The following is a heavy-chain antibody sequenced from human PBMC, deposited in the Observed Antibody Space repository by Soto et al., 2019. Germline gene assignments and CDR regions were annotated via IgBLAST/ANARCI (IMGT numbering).Heavy chain of an antibody. V-gene: IGHV3-74*01. CDR3: VGGRDGWSGRGV. CDR1: GFTFTRHW. D-gene: IGHD3-3*01. J-gene: IGHJ6*02. CDR2: VSQSGGVT. Sequence: EVQLVESGGGLVKPGGSLSLSCAASGFTFTRHWMYWIRQTPGKGLVWVSRVSQSGGVTYYEDSVKGRFTMSRDNAKNTVYLQMNRLRAEGTGECYCVGGRDGWSGRGVWGQVTTVSVSS.